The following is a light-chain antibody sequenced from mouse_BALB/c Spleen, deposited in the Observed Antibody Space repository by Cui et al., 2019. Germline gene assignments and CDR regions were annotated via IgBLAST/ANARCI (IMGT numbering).Light chain of an antibody. CDR1: TSVSY. J-gene: IGKJ1*01. CDR2: DTT. Sequence: QVVLTQPPAVISAARGKEVITTCSGSTSVSYMYWYQQKPGSSPRLLIYDTTNLASGVTVRFSGSGSGTSYSLTISRMEAEDAATYYCQQWSSYPRTFGGGTKLEIK. V-gene: IGKV4-55*01. CDR3: QQWSSYPRT.